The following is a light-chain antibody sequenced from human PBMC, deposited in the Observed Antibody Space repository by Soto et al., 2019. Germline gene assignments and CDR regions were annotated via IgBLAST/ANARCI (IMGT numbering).Light chain of an antibody. CDR3: RQYNNWPYT. V-gene: IGKV3-15*01. Sequence: EIVMTQSPATLSVSPGERATLSCRATQSVSSKLAWYQQKPGQAPRLLIFDASTSATGIPATFSGSGSGIEFTLIISCLQSEDSAVDYCRQYNNWPYTFGQGTSLQLK. J-gene: IGKJ2*01. CDR1: QSVSSK. CDR2: DAS.